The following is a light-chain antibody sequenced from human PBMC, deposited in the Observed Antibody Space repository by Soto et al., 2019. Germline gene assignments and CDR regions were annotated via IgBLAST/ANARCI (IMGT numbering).Light chain of an antibody. CDR2: GVT. J-gene: IGLJ1*01. CDR1: SSDVGYDNQ. V-gene: IGLV2-11*01. CDR3: CSYAGSYTYV. Sequence: QSVLPQPRSVSGSPGQSVTISCTGTSSDVGYDNQVSWYQQHPGKAPKLIIYGVTQRPSGVPDRFSGSKSGNTASLTISGLQAEDEADYFCCSYAGSYTYVFVTGTKVTVL.